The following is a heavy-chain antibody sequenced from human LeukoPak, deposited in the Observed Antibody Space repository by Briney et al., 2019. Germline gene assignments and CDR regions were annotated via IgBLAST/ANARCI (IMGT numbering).Heavy chain of an antibody. V-gene: IGHV3-21*06. D-gene: IGHD3-22*01. Sequence: GGSLRLSCAASGFTFTAHNMNWVRQAPGKGLEWISSISSSSNYIYYADSVKGRFTISRGNAKNSLYLQVNSLRAEDTAIYYCARGQPYYYDSTGSLVHFFDSWGQGTLVTVSS. J-gene: IGHJ4*02. CDR1: GFTFTAHN. CDR3: ARGQPYYYDSTGSLVHFFDS. CDR2: ISSSSNYI.